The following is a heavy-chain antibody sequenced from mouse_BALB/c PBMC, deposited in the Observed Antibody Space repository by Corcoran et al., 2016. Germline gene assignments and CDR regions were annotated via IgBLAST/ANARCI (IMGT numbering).Heavy chain of an antibody. J-gene: IGHJ3*01. Sequence: QIQLVQSGPELKKPGETVKISCKASGYTFTNYGMNWVKQAPGKGLKWMGWINTYTGEPTYADDFKGRFAFSLETSASTAYLQINNLKKEDTATYFCAITTVVATFAYWGQGTLVTVSA. CDR3: AITTVVATFAY. CDR1: GYTFTNYG. V-gene: IGHV9-3-1*01. CDR2: INTYTGEP. D-gene: IGHD1-1*01.